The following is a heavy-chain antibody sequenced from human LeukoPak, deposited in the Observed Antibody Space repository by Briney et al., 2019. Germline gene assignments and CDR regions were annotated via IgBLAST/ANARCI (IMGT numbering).Heavy chain of an antibody. CDR2: IYHSGST. CDR3: AREMGDIVVVPADIAGGY. CDR1: GYSISSGYY. J-gene: IGHJ4*02. Sequence: SETLSLTCTVSGYSISSGYYWGWIRQPPGKGLEWIGSIYHSGSTYYNPSLKSRVTISVDTSKNQFSLKLSSVTAADTAVYYCAREMGDIVVVPADIAGGYWGQGTLVTVFS. D-gene: IGHD2-2*01. V-gene: IGHV4-38-2*02.